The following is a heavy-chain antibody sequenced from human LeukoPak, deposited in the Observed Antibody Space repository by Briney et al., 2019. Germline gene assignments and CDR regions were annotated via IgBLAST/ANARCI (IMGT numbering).Heavy chain of an antibody. D-gene: IGHD2-21*02. Sequence: GGSLRLSCAASGFTFSSYAMSWVRQAPGKGLEEASAISGSGGSTYYADSVKGRFTISRDNSKNTLYLQMNSLRAEDTAVYYCAKDRPAAYCGGDCSYWGQGTLVTVSS. J-gene: IGHJ4*02. CDR1: GFTFSSYA. V-gene: IGHV3-23*01. CDR3: AKDRPAAYCGGDCSY. CDR2: ISGSGGST.